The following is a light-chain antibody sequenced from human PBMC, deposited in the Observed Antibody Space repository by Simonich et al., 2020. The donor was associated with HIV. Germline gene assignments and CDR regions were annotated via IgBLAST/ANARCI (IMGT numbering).Light chain of an antibody. CDR3: GSYTSSGTWV. J-gene: IGLJ3*02. CDR1: SSDVGSYNL. CDR2: EGS. Sequence: QSALTQPASVSGSPGQSITISCTGTSSDVGSYNLVSWYQQHPGKAPKLMLSEGSKRSSGVSNRFSGSKSGNTASLTISGLQAEDEADYYCGSYTSSGTWVFGGGIKLTVL. V-gene: IGLV2-14*02.